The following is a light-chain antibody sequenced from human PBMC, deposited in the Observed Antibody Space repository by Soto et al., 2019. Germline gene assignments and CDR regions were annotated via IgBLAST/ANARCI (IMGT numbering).Light chain of an antibody. Sequence: EIVMTQSPVTLSVSPGERATLSCRASQSVSSDLAWYQQKPGQAPRLLIYGASTRATGIPARFSGSGSGTEFTLSSSSLPSEDFAVYYYQQNSNWLRTFGQGTKVDVK. CDR1: QSVSSD. CDR2: GAS. V-gene: IGKV3-15*01. CDR3: QQNSNWLRT. J-gene: IGKJ1*01.